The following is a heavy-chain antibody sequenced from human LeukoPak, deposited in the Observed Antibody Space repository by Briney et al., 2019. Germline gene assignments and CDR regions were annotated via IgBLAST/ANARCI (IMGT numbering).Heavy chain of an antibody. D-gene: IGHD3-16*01. CDR1: GGSISSSSYY. Sequence: SETLSLTCTVSGGSISSSSYYRGWIRQPPGKGLEWIGSIYYSGSTYYNPSLKSRVTISVDTSKNQFSLKLSSVTAAGTAVYYCARHAFAVYYWGQGTLVTVSS. CDR3: ARHAFAVYY. CDR2: IYYSGST. J-gene: IGHJ4*02. V-gene: IGHV4-39*01.